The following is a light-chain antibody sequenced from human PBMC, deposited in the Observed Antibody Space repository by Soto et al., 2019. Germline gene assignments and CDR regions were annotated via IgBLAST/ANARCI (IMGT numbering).Light chain of an antibody. J-gene: IGLJ2*01. CDR3: QTWGTGIVV. CDR1: SGHSSYA. Sequence: QSVLTQSPSASASLGASVKLTCTLSSGHSSYAIAWHQQQPEKGPRYLMKLNSDGSHSEGDGIPDRFSGSSSGAERYLTISSLQSEDEADYYYQTWGTGIVVFGGGTNLTVL. CDR2: LNSDGSH. V-gene: IGLV4-69*01.